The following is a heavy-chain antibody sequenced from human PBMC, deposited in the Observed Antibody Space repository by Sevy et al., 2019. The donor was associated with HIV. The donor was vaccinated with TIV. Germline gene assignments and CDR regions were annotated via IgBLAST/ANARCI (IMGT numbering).Heavy chain of an antibody. Sequence: ASVKVSCKVSGYTLSELSMHWVRQAPGKGLEWMGSFDPEDGETIYAQTLQGRVTMTEDTSTDTAYMELSSLTSEDTAIYYCATVGLGYYSGDSYYQWDWFDPWGQGTLVTVSS. CDR1: GYTLSELS. J-gene: IGHJ5*02. V-gene: IGHV1-24*01. CDR3: ATVGLGYYSGDSYYQWDWFDP. CDR2: FDPEDGET. D-gene: IGHD2-15*01.